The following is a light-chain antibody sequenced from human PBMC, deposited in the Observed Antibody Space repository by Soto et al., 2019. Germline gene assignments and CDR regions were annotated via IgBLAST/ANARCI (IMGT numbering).Light chain of an antibody. Sequence: QAVVTQPPSASGTPGQRVTIACSGSSSNIGRNYVYWYQQLPGTAPKLLIYRNNQRPSGVPDRFSGSKSGTSAYLAISGLRSEDEADYYCAAWDDSLSGGVFGGGTKLTVL. J-gene: IGLJ2*01. CDR1: SSNIGRNY. V-gene: IGLV1-47*01. CDR2: RNN. CDR3: AAWDDSLSGGV.